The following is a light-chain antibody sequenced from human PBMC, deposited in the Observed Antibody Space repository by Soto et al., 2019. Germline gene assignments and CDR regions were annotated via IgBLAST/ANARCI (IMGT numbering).Light chain of an antibody. Sequence: DIQMTQSPPSVSASVGDRLTITCRASRDISNSLAWYQQTPGKAPKLLLRGASSLHRGVPSRFSGGGAGTELTLTVSSLQPEDFATYYCQQSSAFPRTFGQGTKVDVK. CDR2: GAS. CDR3: QQSSAFPRT. J-gene: IGKJ1*01. V-gene: IGKV1-12*01. CDR1: RDISNS.